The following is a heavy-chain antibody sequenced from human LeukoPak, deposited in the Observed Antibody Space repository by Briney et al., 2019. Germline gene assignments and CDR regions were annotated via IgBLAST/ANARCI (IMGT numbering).Heavy chain of an antibody. Sequence: GGSLRLSCAASGFTFSSYSMNWVRQAPGKGLEWVSSISSSSTYIYYADSVKGRFTISRDNAKNSLYLQMNSLRAEDTAVYYCARDHFYGDCVSLDYWGQGTLVTVSS. J-gene: IGHJ4*02. D-gene: IGHD4-17*01. V-gene: IGHV3-21*01. CDR2: ISSSSTYI. CDR3: ARDHFYGDCVSLDY. CDR1: GFTFSSYS.